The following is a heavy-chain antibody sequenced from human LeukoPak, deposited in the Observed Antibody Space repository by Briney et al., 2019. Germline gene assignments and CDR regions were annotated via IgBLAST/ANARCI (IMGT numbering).Heavy chain of an antibody. CDR2: IFIVEGN. CDR3: ARLRRDINDWYADDC. CDR1: GGSVNTYY. J-gene: IGHJ4*02. V-gene: IGHV4-4*07. Sequence: SETLSPTCSVSGGSVNTYYWSWIRQSAGKVLEWIGRIFIVEGNNYNPSLKSRVSMSVDASKNQVSLKLGSVSAADTAVYYCARLRRDINDWYADDCWGQGTLVTVSS. D-gene: IGHD6-19*01.